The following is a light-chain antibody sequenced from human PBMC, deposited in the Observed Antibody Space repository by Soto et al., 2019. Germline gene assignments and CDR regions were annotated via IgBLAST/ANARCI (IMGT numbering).Light chain of an antibody. CDR1: SSGVGSYNL. CDR2: ESG. J-gene: IGLJ3*02. V-gene: IGLV2-23*01. Sequence: QSALTQPASVSGSPGQSITISCTGSSSGVGSYNLVSWYQQHPGKAPKLMVYESGKRPSGVSDRFFGSKSGNTASLTISGLQAEDEADYYCCSFARGTTVVFGGGTKLTVL. CDR3: CSFARGTTVV.